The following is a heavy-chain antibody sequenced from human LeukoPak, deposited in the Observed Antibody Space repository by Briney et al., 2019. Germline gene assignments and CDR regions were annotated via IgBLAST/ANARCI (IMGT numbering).Heavy chain of an antibody. D-gene: IGHD3-10*02. CDR2: ISSSGSTI. CDR1: GFTFSSYE. Sequence: GGSLRLSCAASGFTFSSYEMNWVRQAPGKGLGWVSYISSSGSTIYYADSVKGRFTISRDNAKNSLYLQMNSLRAEDTAVYYCAKLGITMIGGVWGKGTTVTISS. V-gene: IGHV3-48*03. J-gene: IGHJ6*04. CDR3: AKLGITMIGGV.